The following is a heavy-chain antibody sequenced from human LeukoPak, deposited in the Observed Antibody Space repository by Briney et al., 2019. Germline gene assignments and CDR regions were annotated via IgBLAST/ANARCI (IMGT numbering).Heavy chain of an antibody. CDR1: GGSSIGYY. D-gene: IGHD3-3*01. CDR3: ARVPLRFLEPFDY. Sequence: SETLSLTCAVYGGSSIGYYWSWIRQPPGKGLEWIGEINHSGGANYNPSLKSRVTISADTSKSQFSLKLGSVTAADTAVYYCARVPLRFLEPFDYWGQGTLVTVSS. V-gene: IGHV4-34*01. J-gene: IGHJ4*02. CDR2: INHSGGA.